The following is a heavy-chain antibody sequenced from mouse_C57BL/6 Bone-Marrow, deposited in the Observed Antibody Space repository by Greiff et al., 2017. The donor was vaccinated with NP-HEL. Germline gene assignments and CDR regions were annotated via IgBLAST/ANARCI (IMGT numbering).Heavy chain of an antibody. Sequence: QVQLQQPGAELVRPGSSVKLSCKASGYTFTSYWMHWVKQRPIQGLEWIGNIDPSDSETHYNQKFKDKATLTVDKSSSTAYMQLSSLTSEDSAVYYCARGPITTVVATKAMDYWGQGTSVTVSS. CDR2: IDPSDSET. D-gene: IGHD1-1*01. CDR3: ARGPITTVVATKAMDY. J-gene: IGHJ4*01. V-gene: IGHV1-52*01. CDR1: GYTFTSYW.